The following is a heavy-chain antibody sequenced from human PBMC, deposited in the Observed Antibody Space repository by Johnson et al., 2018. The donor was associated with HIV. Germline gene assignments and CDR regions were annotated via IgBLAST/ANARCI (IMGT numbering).Heavy chain of an antibody. J-gene: IGHJ3*02. V-gene: IGHV3-66*01. Sequence: VQLVESGGGLVQPGGSLRLSCAASGFTVSSTYMSWVRQAPGKGLEWLSVLYSAGRTFYADSVKGRFTISRDNSKNTLYLQMNRLRAEDTAVYYCAKDRGSSSGWDAFDIWGQGTMVTVSS. CDR3: AKDRGSSSGWDAFDI. D-gene: IGHD6-6*01. CDR2: LYSAGRT. CDR1: GFTVSSTY.